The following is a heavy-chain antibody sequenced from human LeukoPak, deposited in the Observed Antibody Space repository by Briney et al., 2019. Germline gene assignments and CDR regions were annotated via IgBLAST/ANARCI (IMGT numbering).Heavy chain of an antibody. Sequence: PGGSLRLSCAASGFTFRDYYMSWIRQAPGKGLEWVSYISSSGSTIYYADSVKGRFTISRDNAKNSLYLQMNSLRAEDTAVYYCARGYQEYDFWSSYYRDSNYYYGMDVWGQGTTVTVSS. J-gene: IGHJ6*02. CDR1: GFTFRDYY. D-gene: IGHD3-3*01. V-gene: IGHV3-11*01. CDR3: ARGYQEYDFWSSYYRDSNYYYGMDV. CDR2: ISSSGSTI.